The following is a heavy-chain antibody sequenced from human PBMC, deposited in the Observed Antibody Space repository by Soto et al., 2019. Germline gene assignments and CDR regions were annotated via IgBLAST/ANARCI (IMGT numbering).Heavy chain of an antibody. V-gene: IGHV3-30*18. D-gene: IGHD2-15*01. Sequence: QVQLVESGGGVVQPGRSLRLSCAASGFTFSSYGMHWVRQAPGKGLEWVAVISYDGSNKYYADSVKGRFTISRDNCKNTLYLQMNSLRAEDTAVYYCAKERCSGGSCPVDYWGQGTLVTVSS. CDR2: ISYDGSNK. CDR1: GFTFSSYG. CDR3: AKERCSGGSCPVDY. J-gene: IGHJ4*02.